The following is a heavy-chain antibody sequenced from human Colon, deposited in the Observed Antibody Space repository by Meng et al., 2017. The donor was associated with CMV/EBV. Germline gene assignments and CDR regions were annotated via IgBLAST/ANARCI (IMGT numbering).Heavy chain of an antibody. CDR2: VSAHGTTT. CDR3: AKDAGERASALEFRIVY. Sequence: AFLGYGMHWVRLAPGQGLAWVAVVSAHGTTTYCAASVKGRFTVSIDNSRNMMFLQMYSLRTDDRAVYYCAKDAGERASALEFRIVYWGQGTLVTVSS. V-gene: IGHV3-30*18. CDR1: AFLGYG. J-gene: IGHJ4*02. D-gene: IGHD1-1*01.